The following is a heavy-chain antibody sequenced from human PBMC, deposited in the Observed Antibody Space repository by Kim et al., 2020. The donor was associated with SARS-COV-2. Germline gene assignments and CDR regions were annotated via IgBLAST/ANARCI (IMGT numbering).Heavy chain of an antibody. D-gene: IGHD5-12*01. J-gene: IGHJ6*03. Sequence: GGSLRLSCSGSGFFFGYYTMNWVRQAPGKGLEWVSSISSDSTSIKYADSVKGRFTISRYNSKNSLDLQMTSLRVEGTAVYYCSRDRLSAIEGGPSFYYMDVWSGAASVTISS. CDR2: ISSDSTSI. CDR1: GFFFGYYT. CDR3: SRDRLSAIEGGPSFYYMDV. V-gene: IGHV3-21*01.